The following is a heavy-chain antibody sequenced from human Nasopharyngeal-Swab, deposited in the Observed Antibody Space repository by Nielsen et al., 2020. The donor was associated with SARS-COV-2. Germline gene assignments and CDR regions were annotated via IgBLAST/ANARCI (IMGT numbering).Heavy chain of an antibody. D-gene: IGHD6-13*01. Sequence: GESLKISCAASGFTFSDYYMAWVRQAPGKGLEWVAVIPYDGNNKFYADSVKGRFTISRDNSKNTLYLQMNSLRPEDTAVYYCARGGYSSSWSLGDAFDIWGQGTMVTVSS. V-gene: IGHV3-30*03. J-gene: IGHJ3*02. CDR3: ARGGYSSSWSLGDAFDI. CDR2: IPYDGNNK. CDR1: GFTFSDYY.